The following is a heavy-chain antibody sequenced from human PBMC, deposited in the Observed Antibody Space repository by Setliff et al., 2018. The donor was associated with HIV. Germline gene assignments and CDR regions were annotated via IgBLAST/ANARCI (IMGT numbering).Heavy chain of an antibody. CDR1: GGSISSYY. CDR3: AGGDLYGDYAFSY. J-gene: IGHJ4*02. Sequence: LSLTCTVSGGSISSYYWSVFRQPPGKELEWIGYIYYSGSSNYDPSLKSRVTISVDTSNNQFSLKLSSVTAADTAVYYCAGGDLYGDYAFSYWGQGTLVTVSS. V-gene: IGHV4-59*03. D-gene: IGHD4-17*01. CDR2: IYYSGSS.